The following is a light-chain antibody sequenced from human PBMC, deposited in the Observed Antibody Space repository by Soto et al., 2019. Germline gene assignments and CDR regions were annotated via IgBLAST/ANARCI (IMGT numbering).Light chain of an antibody. J-gene: IGKJ1*01. CDR2: DAS. V-gene: IGKV1-5*01. Sequence: ILLTQSPSSLSASVGDRVTITYRASQSISSWLAWYQQKPGKAPKLLIYDASSLESGVPSRFSGSGSGTEFTLTISSLQPDDFATYYCQQYNSYSTWTFGQGTKVDIK. CDR3: QQYNSYSTWT. CDR1: QSISSW.